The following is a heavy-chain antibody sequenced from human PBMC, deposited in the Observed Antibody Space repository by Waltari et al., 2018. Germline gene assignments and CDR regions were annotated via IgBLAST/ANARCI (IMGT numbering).Heavy chain of an antibody. J-gene: IGHJ3*01. V-gene: IGHV4-39*01. Sequence: QLQLQESGPGLVKPSETLALTCSVSGGSITTNRHYWGWIRQPPGQGLEWIGTISCNGATYSSPSLMGRLTLARDTTMNQLSLELGSVTAADTAVYYCATYIGASVGTAAFDVWGQGTMVTVSS. CDR2: ISCNGAT. CDR1: GGSITTNRHY. D-gene: IGHD5-12*01. CDR3: ATYIGASVGTAAFDV.